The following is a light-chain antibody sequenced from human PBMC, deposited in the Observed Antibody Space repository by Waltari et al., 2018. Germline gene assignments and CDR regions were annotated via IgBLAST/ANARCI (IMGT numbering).Light chain of an antibody. CDR2: GQT. V-gene: IGLV3-19*01. J-gene: IGLJ1*01. Sequence: SSELTQDPAVSVALGQTVRITCQGDSLRSYYATWYQQKPGQAPVLVIFGQTKRPSGIPDRFSGSSSRNTASLTITGAQAEDEADYYCNCRDRSGFRHVFGTGTKVTVL. CDR1: SLRSYY. CDR3: NCRDRSGFRHV.